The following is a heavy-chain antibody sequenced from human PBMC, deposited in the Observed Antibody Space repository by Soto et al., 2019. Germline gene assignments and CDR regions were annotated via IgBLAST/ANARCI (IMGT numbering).Heavy chain of an antibody. CDR1: GFTFSYFG. Sequence: ALRLSCAASGFTFSYFGMHWVRQAPGKGLEWVAVIWYDGSNKYFADSVKGRFTISRDNSKNTLYLQMNSLRAEDTAVYYCAREVGELSYFDYWGQGSLVTVSS. D-gene: IGHD3-10*01. CDR3: AREVGELSYFDY. J-gene: IGHJ4*02. CDR2: IWYDGSNK. V-gene: IGHV3-33*01.